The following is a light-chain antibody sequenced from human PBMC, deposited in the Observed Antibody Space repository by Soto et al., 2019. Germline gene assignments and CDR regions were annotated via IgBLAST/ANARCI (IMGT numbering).Light chain of an antibody. Sequence: QSALTQPASVSGSPGQSITISCTGTSSDVGGYDYVSWYQQQPCKAPKLMIYDVSNRTSGVSNRFSGSKSVNTASLTISGLQAEDEADYFCSSYISSSTPIFGGGTKVTVL. CDR1: SSDVGGYDY. CDR3: SSYISSSTPI. J-gene: IGLJ2*01. V-gene: IGLV2-14*01. CDR2: DVS.